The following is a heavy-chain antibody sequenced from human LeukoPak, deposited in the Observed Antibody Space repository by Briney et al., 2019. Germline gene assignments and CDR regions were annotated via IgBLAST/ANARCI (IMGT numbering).Heavy chain of an antibody. J-gene: IGHJ5*02. V-gene: IGHV4-59*11. D-gene: IGHD6-19*01. CDR3: AREVAVAGSPDGWFDP. Sequence: PSETLSPTCTVSGGSISSHYWSWIWQPPGKGLGWIGYIYYSGSTNYNPSLKSRVTISVDTSKNQFSLKLSSVTAADTAVYYCAREVAVAGSPDGWFDPWGQGTLVTVSS. CDR2: IYYSGST. CDR1: GGSISSHY.